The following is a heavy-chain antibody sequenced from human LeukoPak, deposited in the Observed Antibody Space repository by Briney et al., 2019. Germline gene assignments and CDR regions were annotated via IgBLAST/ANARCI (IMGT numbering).Heavy chain of an antibody. CDR2: IYHNGRT. CDR1: GGSISSYY. V-gene: IGHV4-59*01. D-gene: IGHD1-14*01. Sequence: SETLSLTCTVSGGSISSYYWSWIRQPPGKGLDWIGFIYHNGRTDYNPSLKSRVTISADTSKNQFSLRLSSVTAADTAVYYCARVFRAEAVDYWGQGTLVTVSS. J-gene: IGHJ4*02. CDR3: ARVFRAEAVDY.